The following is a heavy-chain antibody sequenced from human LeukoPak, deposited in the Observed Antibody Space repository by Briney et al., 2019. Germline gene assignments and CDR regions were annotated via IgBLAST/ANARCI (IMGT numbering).Heavy chain of an antibody. CDR3: ARLYSSSLGRVFDY. V-gene: IGHV4-59*01. D-gene: IGHD6-13*01. J-gene: IGHJ4*02. Sequence: PSETLSLTCTVSGGSISSYYWSWIRQPPGKGLEWIGYIYYSGSTNYSPTLKSRVTISVDTSKNQFSLKLSSVTAADTAVYYCARLYSSSLGRVFDYWGQGTLVTVSS. CDR1: GGSISSYY. CDR2: IYYSGST.